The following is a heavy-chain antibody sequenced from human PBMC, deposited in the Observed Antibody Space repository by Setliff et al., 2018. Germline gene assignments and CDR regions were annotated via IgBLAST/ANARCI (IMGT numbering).Heavy chain of an antibody. J-gene: IGHJ5*02. CDR1: GGSISSSSYY. CDR3: ARRNGEKLDP. Sequence: SETLSLTCTVSGGSISSSSYYWGWIRQPPGKGLEWIGSIYYRGSTYYNPSLKSRVTISVDTSKNQFSLKLSSVTAADTAVYYCARRNGEKLDPWGQGTLVTVSS. V-gene: IGHV4-39*07. CDR2: IYYRGST.